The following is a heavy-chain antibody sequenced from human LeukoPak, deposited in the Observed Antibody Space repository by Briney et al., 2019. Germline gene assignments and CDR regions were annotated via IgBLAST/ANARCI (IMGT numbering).Heavy chain of an antibody. J-gene: IGHJ3*02. CDR3: ARALVRTYYYDSSSAFDI. V-gene: IGHV1-69*05. CDR2: IIPIFGTA. CDR1: GGTFNSYA. Sequence: SVKVSCKASGGTFNSYAISWVRQAPGQGLEWMGRIIPIFGTANYAQKFQGRVTITTDESTSTAYMELSSLRSEDTAVYYCARALVRTYYYDSSSAFDIWGQGTMVTVSS. D-gene: IGHD3-22*01.